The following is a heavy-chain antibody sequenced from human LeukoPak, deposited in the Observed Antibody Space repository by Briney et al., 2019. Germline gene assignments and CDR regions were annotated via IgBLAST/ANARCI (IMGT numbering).Heavy chain of an antibody. V-gene: IGHV1-69*05. D-gene: IGHD6-13*01. CDR3: ARDSGSSSWDDPGY. Sequence: GASVKVSCKASGGTFSSYAISWVRQAPGQGLEWMGGIIPIFGTANYAQKFQGRVTMTRDTSTSTVYMELSSLRSEDTAVYYCARDSGSSSWDDPGYWGQGTLVTVSS. J-gene: IGHJ4*02. CDR1: GGTFSSYA. CDR2: IIPIFGTA.